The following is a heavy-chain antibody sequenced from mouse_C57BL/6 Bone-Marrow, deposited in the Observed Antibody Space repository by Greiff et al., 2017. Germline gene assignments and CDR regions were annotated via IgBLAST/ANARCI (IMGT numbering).Heavy chain of an antibody. J-gene: IGHJ2*01. D-gene: IGHD2-2*01. CDR2: IYPRSGNT. CDR3: APDLLWLRRGY. V-gene: IGHV1-81*01. CDR1: GYTFTSYG. Sequence: VKLQESGAELARPGASVKLSCKASGYTFTSYGISWVKQRTGQGLEWIGEIYPRSGNTYYNEKFKGKATLTADKSSSTAYMELRSLTSEDSAVYFCAPDLLWLRRGYWGQGTTLTVSS.